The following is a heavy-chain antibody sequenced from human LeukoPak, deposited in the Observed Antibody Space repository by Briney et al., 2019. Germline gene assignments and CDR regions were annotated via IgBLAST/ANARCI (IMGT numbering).Heavy chain of an antibody. CDR3: ARGKARREGYYFDY. D-gene: IGHD6-13*01. CDR1: GFTFSSYS. J-gene: IGHJ4*02. Sequence: GGSLRLSCAASGFTFSSYSMNWVRQAPGKGLEWVSSISSSSSYIYYADSVKGRFTISRDTSKNTLYLQMNSLRAEDTAVYYCARGKARREGYYFDYWGQGTLVTVSS. CDR2: ISSSSSYI. V-gene: IGHV3-21*04.